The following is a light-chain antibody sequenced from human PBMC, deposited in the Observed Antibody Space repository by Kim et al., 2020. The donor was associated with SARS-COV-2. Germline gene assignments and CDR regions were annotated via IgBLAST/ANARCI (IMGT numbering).Light chain of an antibody. CDR3: QQYANWAT. J-gene: IGKJ1*01. V-gene: IGKV3-15*01. CDR1: QSVSRY. CDR2: GAS. Sequence: EIVMTQSPATLSVSPGERATLSCRASQSVSRYLAWYQQKPGQAPRLLIYGASTRATGIPARFSGSGSGTEFTLTISSRQSEDFALYYCQQYANWATFGQGTKVEIK.